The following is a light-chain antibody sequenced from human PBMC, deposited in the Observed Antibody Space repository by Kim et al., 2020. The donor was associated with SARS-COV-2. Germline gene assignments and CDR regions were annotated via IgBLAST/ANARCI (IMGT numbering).Light chain of an antibody. CDR3: QSYDSSLSGSNV. Sequence: RVTISCTGSSSNIGAGYDVHWYQQLPGTAPKLLIYGNSNRPSGVPDRFSGSKSGTSASLAITGLQAEDEADYYCQSYDSSLSGSNVFGTGTKVTVL. J-gene: IGLJ1*01. CDR1: SSNIGAGYD. V-gene: IGLV1-40*01. CDR2: GNS.